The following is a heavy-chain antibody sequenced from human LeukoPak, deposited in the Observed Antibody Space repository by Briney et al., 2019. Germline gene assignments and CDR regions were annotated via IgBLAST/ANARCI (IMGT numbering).Heavy chain of an antibody. Sequence: PSETLSLTCTVSGGSISSSSYYWGWIRQPPGKGLEWIGEINHSGSTNYNPSLKSRVTISVDTSKNQFSLKLSSVTAADTAVYYCARGDVVEMATILDYWGQGTLVTVSS. J-gene: IGHJ4*02. V-gene: IGHV4-39*07. CDR1: GGSISSSSYY. CDR3: ARGDVVEMATILDY. D-gene: IGHD5-24*01. CDR2: INHSGST.